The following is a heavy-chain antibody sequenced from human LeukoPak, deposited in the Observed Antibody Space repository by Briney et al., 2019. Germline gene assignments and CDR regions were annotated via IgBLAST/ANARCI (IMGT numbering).Heavy chain of an antibody. CDR1: GYTFTGYY. V-gene: IGHV1-2*02. CDR2: INPNSGDT. J-gene: IGHJ1*01. CDR3: AISDYADRAAYFQH. Sequence: ASVKVSCKASGYTFTGYYVHWVRQAPGQGLEWMGWINPNSGDTHYAQNFQGRVTMTRDTSISTAYMEVSRLRSDDTAVYYCAISDYADRAAYFQHWGQGTLVTVSS. D-gene: IGHD4-17*01.